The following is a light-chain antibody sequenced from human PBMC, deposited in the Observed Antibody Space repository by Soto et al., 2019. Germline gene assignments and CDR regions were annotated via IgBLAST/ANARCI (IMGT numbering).Light chain of an antibody. Sequence: QSALTQPASVSGSPGQSITISCTGTSSDVGGYNHVSWYQQHTGKAPKLMIYEVSNRPSGVSNRFSGSKSGNTASLTISGLQAEDEGDYYCSSYTSSSTPWVFGGGTKLTVL. CDR1: SSDVGGYNH. CDR3: SSYTSSSTPWV. CDR2: EVS. V-gene: IGLV2-14*01. J-gene: IGLJ3*02.